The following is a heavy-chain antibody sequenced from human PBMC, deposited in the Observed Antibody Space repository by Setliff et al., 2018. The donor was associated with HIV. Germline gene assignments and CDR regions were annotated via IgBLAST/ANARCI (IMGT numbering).Heavy chain of an antibody. J-gene: IGHJ5*02. Sequence: SETLSLTCTVSGGSITRRTNNYWGWIRQPPGKGLEWIGSMIYGGDTFYNPSLKSRVTISVDTSKSQVSLRLISVTAADTSAYYCARPYSGRGGGAWFDPWGQGILVTVSS. V-gene: IGHV4-39*01. D-gene: IGHD4-4*01. CDR1: GGSITRRTNNY. CDR3: ARPYSGRGGGAWFDP. CDR2: MIYGGDT.